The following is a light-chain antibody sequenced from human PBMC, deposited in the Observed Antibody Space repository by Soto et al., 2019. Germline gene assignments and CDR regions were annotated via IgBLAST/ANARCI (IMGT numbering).Light chain of an antibody. J-gene: IGKJ1*01. V-gene: IGKV3-15*01. Sequence: IEMTQSPATLSVSLGERATLSCRASRSVSSNFAWYQQKPGQAPRLLIYGASTRASDVPVRFSGSGSGTEFTLTINSLQYEDFAVYYCQQYNSWPRTFGQGTKVEIK. CDR1: RSVSSN. CDR3: QQYNSWPRT. CDR2: GAS.